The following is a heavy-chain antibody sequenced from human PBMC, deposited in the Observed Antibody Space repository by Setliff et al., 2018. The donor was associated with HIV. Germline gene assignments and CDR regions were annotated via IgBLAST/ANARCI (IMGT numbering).Heavy chain of an antibody. CDR2: IIPIFGTA. CDR3: ARVDTAMVTRSYYYYGMDV. D-gene: IGHD5-18*01. Sequence: SVKVSCKASGGTFSSYAISWVRQAPGQGLEWMGGIIPIFGTANYAQKFQDRGTITTDESTSTAYMELSSLRSEDTAVYYCARVDTAMVTRSYYYYGMDVWGQGTTVTVSS. J-gene: IGHJ6*02. CDR1: GGTFSSYA. V-gene: IGHV1-69*05.